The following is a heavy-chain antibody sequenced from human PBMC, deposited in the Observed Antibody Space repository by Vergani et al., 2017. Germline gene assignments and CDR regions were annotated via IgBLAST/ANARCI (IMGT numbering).Heavy chain of an antibody. CDR2: VFYGGRT. Sequence: QMQLPESGPGLVKPSETLSLSCTVSGDSISTSSYAWGWIRQPPGKTLEWIGTVFYGGRTSYNPSLKSRVTLSLDTSKKQISLHLNSVTAADTAVYYCAKHISVVRPSSMTAFDYWGQGTLVTVSS. CDR3: AKHISVVRPSSMTAFDY. CDR1: GDSISTSSYA. V-gene: IGHV4-39*01. J-gene: IGHJ4*02. D-gene: IGHD2-21*01.